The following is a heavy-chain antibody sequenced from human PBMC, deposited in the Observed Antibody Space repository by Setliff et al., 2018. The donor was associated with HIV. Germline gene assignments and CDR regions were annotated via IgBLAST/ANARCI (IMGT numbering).Heavy chain of an antibody. D-gene: IGHD5-18*01. Sequence: LRLSCEVSGFTFSHHAMNWVRQAPGKGLEWVGRIKSKTDGGTTDYAAPVKGRFTISRDDSKNTLYLQMNSLRAEDTAVYYCAKDGPAVDTAKDYWGQGTLVTVSS. V-gene: IGHV3-15*01. CDR3: AKDGPAVDTAKDY. CDR1: GFTFSHHA. J-gene: IGHJ4*02. CDR2: IKSKTDGGTT.